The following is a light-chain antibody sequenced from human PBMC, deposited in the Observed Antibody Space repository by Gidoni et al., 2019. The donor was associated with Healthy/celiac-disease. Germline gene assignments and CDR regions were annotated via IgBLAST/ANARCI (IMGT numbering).Light chain of an antibody. CDR1: SSDVGGYNY. CDR3: SSYTSSSTLVV. Sequence: QSALPQPAPVSGSPGQSITISCTGTSSDVGGYNYVSWYQQHPGKAPKLMIYEVSNRPSGVSNLCSGSKSGNTASLTISGLQAEDEADYYCSSYTSSSTLVVFGGGTKLTVL. V-gene: IGLV2-14*01. CDR2: EVS. J-gene: IGLJ2*01.